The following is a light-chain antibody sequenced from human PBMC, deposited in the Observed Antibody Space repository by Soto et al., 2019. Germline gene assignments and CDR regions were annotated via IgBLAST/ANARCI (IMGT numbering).Light chain of an antibody. CDR2: WAS. CDR3: QQYYSTPRT. Sequence: DIVMTQSPDSLAVSLGERATINCKSSQSVLYSSNNQNYLAWYQQKTGQPPKLLIYWASTRESGVPDRFSGSGSGTDFTLTISSLQAEDVEVYDWQQYYSTPRTFGQGTKVEVK. V-gene: IGKV4-1*01. J-gene: IGKJ1*01. CDR1: QSVLYSSNNQNY.